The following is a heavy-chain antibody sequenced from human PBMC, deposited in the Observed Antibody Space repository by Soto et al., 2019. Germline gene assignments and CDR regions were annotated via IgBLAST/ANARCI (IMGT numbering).Heavy chain of an antibody. CDR3: AKARGDYPYSYFGL. V-gene: IGHV3-23*01. J-gene: IGHJ2*01. D-gene: IGHD4-17*01. CDR1: GFTFTSYA. CDR2: ISGSGGGT. Sequence: VQLLESGGGLVQPGGSLRLSCAASGFTFTSYAMNWVRQAPGKGLEWVSGISGSGGGTYYADSVKGRFTISRDNSKSTLYLQMNSLRAEDTAVYYCAKARGDYPYSYFGLLGRGTLVTVSS.